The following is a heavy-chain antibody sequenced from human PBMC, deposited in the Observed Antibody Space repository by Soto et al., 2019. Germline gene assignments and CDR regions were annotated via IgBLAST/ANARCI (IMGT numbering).Heavy chain of an antibody. CDR3: ALSSVGLYYDNSALAY. CDR1: GFTFSSYG. Sequence: GGSLRLSCAASGFTFSSYGMHWVRQAPGKGLEWVAVISYDGSNKYYADSVKGRFTISRDNSKNTLYLQMNSLRAEDTAVYYCALSSVGLYYDNSALAYWGQGTLVTVSS. CDR2: ISYDGSNK. J-gene: IGHJ4*02. D-gene: IGHD3-22*01. V-gene: IGHV3-30*03.